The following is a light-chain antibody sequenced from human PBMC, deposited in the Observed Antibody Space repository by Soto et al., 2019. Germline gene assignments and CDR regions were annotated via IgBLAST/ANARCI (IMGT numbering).Light chain of an antibody. CDR1: SSNIENNP. CDR3: GTWDSSLSAGV. Sequence: QSVLTQPPSVSAAPGQRVSISCSGSSSNIENNPVSWYQQFPGTVPRLLIHDNDKRPSTISERFSGSKSGTSATLGITGFQTGDEADYYCGTWDSSLSAGVFGGGTKLTVL. J-gene: IGLJ2*01. CDR2: DND. V-gene: IGLV1-51*01.